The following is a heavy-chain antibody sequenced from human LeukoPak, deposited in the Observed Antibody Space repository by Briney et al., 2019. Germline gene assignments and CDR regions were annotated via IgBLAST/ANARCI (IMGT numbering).Heavy chain of an antibody. J-gene: IGHJ6*02. CDR2: INHSGST. V-gene: IGHV4-34*01. D-gene: IGHD5-18*01. CDR3: ARLCPGSCYTGERRGYSYGYLNYYYYYGMDV. Sequence: SETLSLTCAVYGGSFSGYYWSWIRKPPGKGLEWIGEINHSGSTNYNPSLKSRVTISVDTSKNQFSLKLSSVTAADTAVYYCARLCPGSCYTGERRGYSYGYLNYYYYYGMDVWGQGTTVTVSS. CDR1: GGSFSGYY.